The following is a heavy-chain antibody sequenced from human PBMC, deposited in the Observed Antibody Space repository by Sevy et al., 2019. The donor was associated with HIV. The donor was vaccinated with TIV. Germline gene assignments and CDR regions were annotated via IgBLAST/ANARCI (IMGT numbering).Heavy chain of an antibody. D-gene: IGHD6-19*01. CDR1: GGSISSSSYY. V-gene: IGHV4-39*01. CDR2: IYYSGDT. J-gene: IGHJ3*02. Sequence: SETLSLTCSVSGGSISSSSYYWGWIRQPPGKGLEWIGSIYYSGDTYYNPSLKSRVTISVDTAKNQFSLKVRSVTAADTAVYYCARRLKEWLGAFDIWGQGTMVTVSS. CDR3: ARRLKEWLGAFDI.